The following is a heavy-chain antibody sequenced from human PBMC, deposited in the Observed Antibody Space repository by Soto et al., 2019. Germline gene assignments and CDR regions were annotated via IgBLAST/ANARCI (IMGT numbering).Heavy chain of an antibody. V-gene: IGHV3-30*04. CDR1: GFIFSSYG. J-gene: IGHJ4*02. CDR3: ARKTVTGGGAAPCDY. D-gene: IGHD2-8*02. Sequence: QVQLVESGGGVVQPGRSLRLSCDASGFIFSSYGLHWVRQAPGKGLEWVAVISYDGNTKYYADSVKGRFTTSRDNSKNTLYLQMDGLRTEDTAMYFCARKTVTGGGAAPCDYWGQGTLVTVSS. CDR2: ISYDGNTK.